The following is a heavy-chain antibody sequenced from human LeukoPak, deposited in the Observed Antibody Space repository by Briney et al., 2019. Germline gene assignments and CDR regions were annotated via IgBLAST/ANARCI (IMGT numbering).Heavy chain of an antibody. CDR1: GGSISSGDYY. D-gene: IGHD4-17*01. J-gene: IGHJ3*02. Sequence: SETLSLTCTVSGGSISSGDYYWSWIRQPPGKGLEWIGYIYYSGSTYYNPSLKSRVTISVDTSKNQFSLKLSSVTAADTAVYYCAREGGKDYGDYASDAFDIWGQGTMVTVSS. V-gene: IGHV4-30-4*01. CDR2: IYYSGST. CDR3: AREGGKDYGDYASDAFDI.